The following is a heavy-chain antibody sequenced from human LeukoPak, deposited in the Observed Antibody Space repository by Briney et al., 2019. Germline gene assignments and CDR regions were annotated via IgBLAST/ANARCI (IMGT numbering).Heavy chain of an antibody. CDR2: IYPGDSDT. CDR1: GYSFTSYW. Sequence: GESLKISCKGSGYSFTSYWIGWVRQMPGKGLEWMGIIYPGDSDTRYSPSFQGQVTISADKSISTAYLQWSSLKASDTGMYYCASPNYDFWSGYAFDIWGQGTMVTVSS. D-gene: IGHD3-3*01. J-gene: IGHJ3*02. V-gene: IGHV5-51*01. CDR3: ASPNYDFWSGYAFDI.